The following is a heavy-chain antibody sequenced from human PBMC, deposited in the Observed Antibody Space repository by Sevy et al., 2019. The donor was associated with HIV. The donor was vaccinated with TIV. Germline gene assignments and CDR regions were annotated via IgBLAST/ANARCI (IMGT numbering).Heavy chain of an antibody. CDR3: TTVVKNDFWNGHVNYYGLDV. CDR2: IISKTDGGTT. V-gene: IGHV3-15*01. Sequence: GGSLRLSCAASGFTFSYAWMSWVRQAPGKGLEWVGRIISKTDGGTTDYATPVKGRFTISRDDSKNTLYLQMNSLKTEDTAVYFCTTVVKNDFWNGHVNYYGLDVWGQGTTVTVSS. CDR1: GFTFSYAW. D-gene: IGHD3-3*01. J-gene: IGHJ6*02.